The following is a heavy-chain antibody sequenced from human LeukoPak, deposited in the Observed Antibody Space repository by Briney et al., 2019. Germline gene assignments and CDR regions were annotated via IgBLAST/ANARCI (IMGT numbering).Heavy chain of an antibody. J-gene: IGHJ4*02. CDR2: ISGSGGST. Sequence: GGSLRLSCAASGFTFSNYAMSWVRQAPGKGLEWVSGISGSGGSTVYADSVRGRFTISRDNSKNTLHVQMNSLRAEDKAVYYCAKDFGSGHGSYTWGTFDYWGQGTLVTASS. CDR3: AKDFGSGHGSYTWGTFDY. D-gene: IGHD1-26*01. V-gene: IGHV3-23*01. CDR1: GFTFSNYA.